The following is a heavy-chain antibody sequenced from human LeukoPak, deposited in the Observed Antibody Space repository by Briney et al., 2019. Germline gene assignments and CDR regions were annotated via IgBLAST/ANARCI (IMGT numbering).Heavy chain of an antibody. CDR1: GGSFSGYY. V-gene: IGHV4-34*01. Sequence: PSETLPLTCAVYGGSFSGYYWSWIRQPPGKGLEWIGEINHSGSTNYNPSLKSRVTISVDTSKNQFSLKLSSVTAADTAVYYCARTPTKRITMVRGVKRPYYFDYWGQGTLVTVSS. D-gene: IGHD3-10*01. CDR2: INHSGST. CDR3: ARTPTKRITMVRGVKRPYYFDY. J-gene: IGHJ4*02.